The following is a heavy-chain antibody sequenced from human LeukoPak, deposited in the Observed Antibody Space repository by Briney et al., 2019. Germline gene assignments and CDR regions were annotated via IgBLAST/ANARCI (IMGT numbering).Heavy chain of an antibody. Sequence: SETLSLTCTVSGGSISSGSYFWSWIRQPAGKGLEWIGRIYTSGSTNYNPSLKSRVTISVDTSKNHFSLKLTSVTAADTAVYYCAKVGGGPDYWGQGTLVTVSS. CDR3: AKVGGGPDY. V-gene: IGHV4-61*02. J-gene: IGHJ4*02. CDR2: IYTSGST. CDR1: GGSISSGSYF. D-gene: IGHD2-15*01.